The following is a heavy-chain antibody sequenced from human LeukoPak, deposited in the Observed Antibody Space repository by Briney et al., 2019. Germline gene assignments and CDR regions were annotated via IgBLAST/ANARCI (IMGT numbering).Heavy chain of an antibody. CDR1: GFTFSSYS. CDR3: ARVPNYYGSSGYPLHAFDI. D-gene: IGHD3-22*01. CDR2: ISSSSSYI. J-gene: IGHJ3*02. Sequence: GGSLRLSCAASGFTFSSYSMNWVRQAPGKGLEWVSSISSSSSYIYYADSVKGRFTISRDNAKNSLYLQMNSLRAEDTAVYYCARVPNYYGSSGYPLHAFDIWGQGTMVTVSS. V-gene: IGHV3-21*01.